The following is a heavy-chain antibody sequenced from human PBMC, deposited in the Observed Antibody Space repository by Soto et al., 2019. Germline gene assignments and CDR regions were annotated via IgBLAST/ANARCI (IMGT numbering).Heavy chain of an antibody. CDR3: ARSQGSSTSLEIYYYYYYGMDV. D-gene: IGHD2-2*01. Sequence: QVQLVQSGAEVKKPGSSVKVSCKASGGTFSSYAISWVRQAPGQGLEWMGGIIPISDTTNYAQKFQGRVTITTDESTSTAYMELSSLKPEDTAAYYSARSQGSSTSLEIYYYYYYGMDVWGQGTTVTVSS. J-gene: IGHJ6*02. CDR1: GGTFSSYA. V-gene: IGHV1-69*01. CDR2: IIPISDTT.